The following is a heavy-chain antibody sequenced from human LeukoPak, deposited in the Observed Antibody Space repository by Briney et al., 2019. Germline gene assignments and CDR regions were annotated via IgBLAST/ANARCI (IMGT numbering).Heavy chain of an antibody. Sequence: ASVTVSCKASGYTFTSYDINWVRQATGQGLEWMGWMNPNSGNTGYAQKFQGRVTMTRNTSISTAYMELSSLRSEDTAVYSCARGDEITGFDPWGQGTLVTVSS. D-gene: IGHD1-20*01. CDR2: MNPNSGNT. J-gene: IGHJ5*02. V-gene: IGHV1-8*01. CDR3: ARGDEITGFDP. CDR1: GYTFTSYD.